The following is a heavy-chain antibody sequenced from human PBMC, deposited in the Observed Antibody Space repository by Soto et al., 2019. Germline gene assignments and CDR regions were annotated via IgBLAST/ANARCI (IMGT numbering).Heavy chain of an antibody. CDR2: IYPGDSDT. CDR3: AKSLFDDSSGYSHYAMDV. D-gene: IGHD3-22*01. CDR1: GYSFTDYC. V-gene: IGHV5-51*01. Sequence: LGESLKSSCQGSGYSFTDYCIAWVLQMPWKGLEWMGSIYPGDSDTRYSPSFQGQVTISADKSISAAYLQWSSLKASDTAMFYCAKSLFDDSSGYSHYAMDVWGQGTTVTVSS. J-gene: IGHJ6*02.